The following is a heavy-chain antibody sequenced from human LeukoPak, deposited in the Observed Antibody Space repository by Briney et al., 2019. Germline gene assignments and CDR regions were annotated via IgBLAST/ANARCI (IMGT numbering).Heavy chain of an antibody. CDR1: GYTFTSYG. D-gene: IGHD3-10*01. CDR2: ISAYNGNT. Sequence: ASVKVSCKASGYTFTSYGISWVRQAPGQGLEWMGWISAYNGNTNYAQKLQGRVTMTTDTSTSTAYMELRSLRSDDTAVYYCARASPVLVRGNYFDYWGQGTLVTVSS. CDR3: ARASPVLVRGNYFDY. J-gene: IGHJ4*02. V-gene: IGHV1-18*01.